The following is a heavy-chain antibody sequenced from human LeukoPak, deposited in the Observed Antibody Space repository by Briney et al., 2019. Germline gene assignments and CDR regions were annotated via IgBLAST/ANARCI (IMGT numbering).Heavy chain of an antibody. CDR3: ARGYSSGWSNWFDP. CDR2: IKQDGSEK. V-gene: IGHV3-7*01. J-gene: IGHJ5*02. D-gene: IGHD6-19*01. Sequence: GGSLRLSCAASGFSFNNYGMHWVRQAPGKGLEWVANIKQDGSEKYYVDSVKGRFTISRDNAKNSLYLQMNSLRADDTALYYCARGYSSGWSNWFDPWGQGTLVTVSS. CDR1: GFSFNNYG.